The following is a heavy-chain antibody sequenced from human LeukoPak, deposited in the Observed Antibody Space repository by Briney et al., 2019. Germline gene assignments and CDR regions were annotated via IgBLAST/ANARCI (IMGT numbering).Heavy chain of an antibody. J-gene: IGHJ4*02. D-gene: IGHD3-22*01. Sequence: ASVKVSCKASGYTFTSYDINWVRQATGQGLEWMGWMNPNSGNTGYAQKFQGRVTITRNTSISTAYMELSSLRAEDTATYYCAKDNEDKYNSGDAAYYFDDWGQGTLVSVSS. CDR3: AKDNEDKYNSGDAAYYFDD. CDR2: MNPNSGNT. CDR1: GYTFTSYD. V-gene: IGHV1-8*03.